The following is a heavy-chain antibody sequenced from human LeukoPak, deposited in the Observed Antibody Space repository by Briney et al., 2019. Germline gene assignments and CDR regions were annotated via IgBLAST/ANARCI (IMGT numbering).Heavy chain of an antibody. CDR1: GGSISSYY. V-gene: IGHV4-59*01. D-gene: IGHD2-2*01. CDR3: ARVVQDIVVVPAAMATFDY. CDR2: IYYSGST. Sequence: SETLSLTCTVSGGSISSYYWSWIRQPPGKGLEWIGYIYYSGSTNYNPSLKSRVIISVDTSKNQFSLKLSSVTAADTAVYYCARVVQDIVVVPAAMATFDYWGQGTLVTVSS. J-gene: IGHJ4*02.